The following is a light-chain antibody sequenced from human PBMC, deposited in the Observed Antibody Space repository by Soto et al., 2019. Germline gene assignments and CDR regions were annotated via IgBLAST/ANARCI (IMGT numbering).Light chain of an antibody. CDR3: QQYSNWPPAIT. CDR2: GSS. CDR1: QTVSTN. J-gene: IGKJ5*01. Sequence: EILLTQSPATLPDSPGESATLSSRPPQTVSTNLAWFQRKAGQPPRRLIYGSSTRATGVPDRFSGSGCGTEFDFIISSLQSEDVAVYYCQQYSNWPPAITFGQGTRLEIK. V-gene: IGKV3-15*01.